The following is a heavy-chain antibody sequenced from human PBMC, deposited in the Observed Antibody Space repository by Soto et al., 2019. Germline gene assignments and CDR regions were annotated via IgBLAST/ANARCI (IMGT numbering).Heavy chain of an antibody. J-gene: IGHJ4*02. D-gene: IGHD3-22*01. V-gene: IGHV4-30-4*01. CDR1: GGSISSGDYY. Sequence: SETLSLTCTVSGGSISSGDYYWSWIRQPPGKGLEWIGYIYYSGSTYYNPSLKSRVTISVNTSKNQFSLKLSSVTAADTAVYYCARESSGHYADYWGPGTLVTVSS. CDR3: ARESSGHYADY. CDR2: IYYSGST.